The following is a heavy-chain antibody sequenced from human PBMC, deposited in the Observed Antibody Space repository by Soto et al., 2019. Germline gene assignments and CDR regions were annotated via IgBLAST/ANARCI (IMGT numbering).Heavy chain of an antibody. Sequence: QITLKESGPPLVRPAQTLTLTCAFSGFSLPTTRRCVAWLRHPPGKALEWLALIYWDDDKRYSPSLKNRLTVSKDTSTNRVVLTITNISPDDTGTYFCAHAGDFDLLSFDRWGPGTLVTVSS. V-gene: IGHV2-5*02. J-gene: IGHJ4*02. CDR2: IYWDDDK. CDR1: GFSLPTTRRC. D-gene: IGHD2-15*01. CDR3: AHAGDFDLLSFDR.